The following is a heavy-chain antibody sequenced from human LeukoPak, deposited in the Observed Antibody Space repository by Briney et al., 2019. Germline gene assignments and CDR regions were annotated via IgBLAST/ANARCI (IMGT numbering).Heavy chain of an antibody. CDR3: AKDLQSWTATNYFDY. V-gene: IGHV3-23*01. CDR1: GFTFSSYA. Sequence: PGGSLRLSCAASGFTFSSYAMSWVRQAPGKGLEWVSAISGSGGSTYYADSVKGRFTISRDNSKNTPYLQMNSLRAEDTAVYYCAKDLQSWTATNYFDYWGQGTLVTVSS. J-gene: IGHJ4*02. CDR2: ISGSGGST. D-gene: IGHD6-13*01.